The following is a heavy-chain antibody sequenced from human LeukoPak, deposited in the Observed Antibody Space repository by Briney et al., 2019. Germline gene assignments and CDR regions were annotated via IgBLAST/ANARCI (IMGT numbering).Heavy chain of an antibody. J-gene: IGHJ6*03. D-gene: IGHD3-3*01. Sequence: PGGSLRLSCAASGFTFSSYAMSWVRQATGKGLEWVSSTNGDSGHTYYADSVKGRFTISRNNPKNTLYLQMDSLRDEDTAVYYCARSREWCGTTCGHYYYDMDVWGEGTTVTVSS. CDR3: ARSREWCGTTCGHYYYDMDV. V-gene: IGHV3-23*01. CDR1: GFTFSSYA. CDR2: TNGDSGHT.